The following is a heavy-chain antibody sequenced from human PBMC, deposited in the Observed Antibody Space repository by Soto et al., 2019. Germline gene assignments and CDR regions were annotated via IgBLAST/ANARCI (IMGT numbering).Heavy chain of an antibody. CDR1: GYTFTSSG. J-gene: IGHJ6*02. D-gene: IGHD2-15*01. CDR3: ARAGAAPYYYYGMDV. Sequence: QVQLVQSGAEVRKPGASVKVSCKASGYTFTSSGISWLRQAPGQGLEWMGWISTYNGDTNDAPKFQDRVTMTIDRPTSTASMELRSLRSDDAAVYYCARAGAAPYYYYGMDVWGQGTRVTVSS. V-gene: IGHV1-18*01. CDR2: ISTYNGDT.